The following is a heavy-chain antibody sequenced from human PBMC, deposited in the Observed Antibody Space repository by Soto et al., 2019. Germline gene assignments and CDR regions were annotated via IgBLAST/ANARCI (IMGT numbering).Heavy chain of an antibody. CDR3: AREYAFLEWLLKENYYYYGMDV. V-gene: IGHV3-74*01. CDR2: INDDGIST. J-gene: IGHJ6*02. D-gene: IGHD3-3*02. CDR1: GFTFSMYW. Sequence: GGSLRLSCAASGFTFSMYWMHWVRQVPGKGPEWVSRINDDGISTNYADSVKGRFTISRDNAKNTLYLQMNSLRAEDSAVYYCAREYAFLEWLLKENYYYYGMDVWGQGTTVTVS.